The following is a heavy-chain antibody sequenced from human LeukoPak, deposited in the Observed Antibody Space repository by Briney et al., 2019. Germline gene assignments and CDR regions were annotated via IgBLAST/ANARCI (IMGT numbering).Heavy chain of an antibody. CDR3: ARGGGAYVSGTYVPEPYFDY. CDR2: VDASGGN. CDR1: GGSISSYY. Sequence: MASETLSLTCTVSGGSISSYYWSWIRQPPGKGLEWIGRVDASGGNSANASVKSRVALSVDMSRKQFFLKLSSVTAADTAVYYCARGGGAYVSGTYVPEPYFDYWGQGILVTVSS. V-gene: IGHV4-4*07. D-gene: IGHD3-10*01. J-gene: IGHJ4*02.